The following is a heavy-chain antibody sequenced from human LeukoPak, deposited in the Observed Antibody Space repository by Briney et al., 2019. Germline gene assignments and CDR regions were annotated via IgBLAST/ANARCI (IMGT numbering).Heavy chain of an antibody. Sequence: PSETLSLTCNVSGGSLSSGSYYWSWIRQPPGKGLEWIGYIYYSGSTNYNPSLKSRVTISVDTSKNQFSLKLSSVTAADTAVYYCARGLTTHTIDYWGQGTLVTVSS. D-gene: IGHD1-1*01. J-gene: IGHJ4*02. CDR3: ARGLTTHTIDY. CDR1: GGSLSSGSYY. CDR2: IYYSGST. V-gene: IGHV4-61*01.